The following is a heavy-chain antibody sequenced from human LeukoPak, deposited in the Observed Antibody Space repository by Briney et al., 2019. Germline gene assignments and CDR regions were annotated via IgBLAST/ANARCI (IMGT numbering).Heavy chain of an antibody. CDR3: VREQFSHTSNYFDS. V-gene: IGHV3-43*02. J-gene: IGHJ4*02. CDR2: ISGDAVSS. D-gene: IGHD5-24*01. Sequence: GGSLRISCAASGFMFDDYAMHWVRQVPGRGLEWVSLISGDAVSSFYTDSVKGRFTISRDNNNSSPSLQMRRLTTEDTAFYYCVREQFSHTSNYFDSWGQGILVTVSS. CDR1: GFMFDDYA.